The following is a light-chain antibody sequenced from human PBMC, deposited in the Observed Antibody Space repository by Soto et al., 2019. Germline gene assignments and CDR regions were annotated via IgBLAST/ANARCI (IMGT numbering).Light chain of an antibody. CDR2: GNS. V-gene: IGLV1-40*01. Sequence: QAVVTQPPSVSGAPGQRVTISCTGSSSNSGAGYDVHWYQQLPGAAPKLLIYGNSNRPSGVPDRFSGSKSGTSASLAITGLQAEDEADYYCQSYDSSLSGWDVVFGGGTKLTVL. J-gene: IGLJ2*01. CDR3: QSYDSSLSGWDVV. CDR1: SSNSGAGYD.